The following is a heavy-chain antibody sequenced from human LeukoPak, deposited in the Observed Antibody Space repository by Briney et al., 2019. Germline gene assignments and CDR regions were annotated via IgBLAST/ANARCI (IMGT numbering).Heavy chain of an antibody. D-gene: IGHD3-3*01. CDR1: GFTFDDYA. J-gene: IGHJ4*02. CDR2: ISWDGGST. CDR3: ARLREIPVFGVVTKSTSYFDY. V-gene: IGHV3-43D*03. Sequence: GGSLRLSCAASGFTFDDYAMHWVRQAPGKGLEWVSLISWDGGSTYYADSVKGRFTISRDNAKNSLYLQMNSLRAEDTAVYYCARLREIPVFGVVTKSTSYFDYWGQGTLVTVSS.